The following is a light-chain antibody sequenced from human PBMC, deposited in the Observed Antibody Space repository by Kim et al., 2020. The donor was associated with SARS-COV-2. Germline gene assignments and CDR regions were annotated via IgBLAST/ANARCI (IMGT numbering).Light chain of an antibody. CDR2: GDS. CDR1: NIGSKN. V-gene: IGLV3-9*01. Sequence: ALGQKARITCGGNNIGSKNVNWYQQKPGQAPVLVIYGDSNRPSGIPERFSGSNSGNTATLTISRAQAGDEADYYCQVWDSSTAHYVFGTGTKVTVL. J-gene: IGLJ1*01. CDR3: QVWDSSTAHYV.